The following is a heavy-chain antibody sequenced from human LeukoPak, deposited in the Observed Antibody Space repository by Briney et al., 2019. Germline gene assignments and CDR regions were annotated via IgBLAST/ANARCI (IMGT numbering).Heavy chain of an antibody. Sequence: SHSLSLAWTVAAGSVGSGGYCCSWLQRQPGKGLEWIGYIYDTGSTWYNPSLKTRFTISVATSKNKFSLTLSSVTAAETAVYSCARAPYGNYYDISCYYVNWFDPWGQRTLVTVSS. J-gene: IGHJ5*02. D-gene: IGHD3-22*01. CDR2: IYDTGST. CDR3: ARAPYGNYYDISCYYVNWFDP. V-gene: IGHV4-31*02. CDR1: AGSVGSGGYC.